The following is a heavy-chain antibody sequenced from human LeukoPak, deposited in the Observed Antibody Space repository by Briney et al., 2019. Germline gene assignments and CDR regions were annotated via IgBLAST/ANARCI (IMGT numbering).Heavy chain of an antibody. V-gene: IGHV1-46*01. CDR1: GYTVTSYY. J-gene: IGHJ6*02. D-gene: IGHD5-18*01. CDR2: INPSGGST. CDR3: ARGPSSWIQLWLSSYYGMDV. Sequence: GASVKVSCKASGYTVTSYYMHWGRQAPGQGLEWMGIINPSGGSTSYAQKFQGRVTMTRDTSTSTVYMEMSSLRSEDTALYYCARGPSSWIQLWLSSYYGMDVWGQGTTVTVSS.